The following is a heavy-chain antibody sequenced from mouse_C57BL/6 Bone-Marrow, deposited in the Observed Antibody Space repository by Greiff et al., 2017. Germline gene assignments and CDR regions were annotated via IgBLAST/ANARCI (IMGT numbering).Heavy chain of an antibody. Sequence: QVQLKESGPELVKPGASVKISCKASGYSFTSYYIHWVKQRPGQGLEWIGWIYPGSGNTKYNEKFKGKATLTADTSSSTAYMQLSSLTSEDSAVYYCARSYYGSPFAYWGQGTLVTVSA. CDR3: ARSYYGSPFAY. D-gene: IGHD1-1*01. CDR2: IYPGSGNT. J-gene: IGHJ3*01. V-gene: IGHV1-66*01. CDR1: GYSFTSYY.